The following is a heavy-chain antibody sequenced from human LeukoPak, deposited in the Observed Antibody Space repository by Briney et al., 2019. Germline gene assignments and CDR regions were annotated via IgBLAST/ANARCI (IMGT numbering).Heavy chain of an antibody. J-gene: IGHJ6*03. CDR1: GYTFTSYD. D-gene: IGHD5-18*01. CDR3: ARTTEGGYTYGYFYYYYMDV. CDR2: TNPNTGNT. Sequence: GASVKVSCKASGYTFTSYDINWVRQATGQGLEWIGFTNPNTGNTVYAQKFQGRVIVTSDTSINTAYMELRSLRSDDTAVYYCARTTEGGYTYGYFYYYYMDVWGKGTTVTISS. V-gene: IGHV1-8*01.